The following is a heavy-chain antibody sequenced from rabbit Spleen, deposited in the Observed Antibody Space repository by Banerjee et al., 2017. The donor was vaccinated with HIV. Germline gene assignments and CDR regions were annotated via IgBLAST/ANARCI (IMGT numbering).Heavy chain of an antibody. J-gene: IGHJ6*01. CDR2: AYGGSSGST. Sequence: QSLEESGGDLVKPGASLTLTCTASGVSFSSSSYMCWVRQAPGKGLEWVACAYGGSSGSTYSATWAKGRFTVSKTASTTVTLQMTSLTVADTATYFCARDAGTSFSTYGMDLWGQGTLVTVS. CDR1: GVSFSSSSY. CDR3: ARDAGTSFSTYGMDL. D-gene: IGHD8-1*01. V-gene: IGHV1S40*01.